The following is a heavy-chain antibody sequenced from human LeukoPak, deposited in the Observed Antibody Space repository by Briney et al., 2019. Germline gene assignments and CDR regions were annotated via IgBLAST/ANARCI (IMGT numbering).Heavy chain of an antibody. D-gene: IGHD1-26*01. CDR3: ARGDGNDY. CDR1: GFTFSTYI. J-gene: IGHJ4*02. Sequence: GGSLRLSCAASGFTFSTYIMNWVRQAPGKGLEWVSYISSTSNTIHYADSVKGRFTISRDNAKNSLYLQMNSLRDEDTAVYYCARGDGNDYWGQGTLVTVSS. CDR2: ISSTSNTI. V-gene: IGHV3-48*02.